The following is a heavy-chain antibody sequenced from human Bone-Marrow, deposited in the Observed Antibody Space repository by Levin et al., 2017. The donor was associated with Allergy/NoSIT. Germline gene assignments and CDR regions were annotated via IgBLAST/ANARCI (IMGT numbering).Heavy chain of an antibody. CDR1: GASISSGNYF. V-gene: IGHV4-30-4*01. D-gene: IGHD2-8*01. Sequence: SETLSLTCTVSGASISSGNYFWSWIRQPPGKGLEWIGYSYSSGSTYYNPSLESRLTISVDTSKNQFSLNLISVTAADTSVYYCARGSIMLPPAGYFQVWGQGTRVTISS. CDR3: ARGSIMLPPAGYFQV. CDR2: SYSSGST. J-gene: IGHJ1*01.